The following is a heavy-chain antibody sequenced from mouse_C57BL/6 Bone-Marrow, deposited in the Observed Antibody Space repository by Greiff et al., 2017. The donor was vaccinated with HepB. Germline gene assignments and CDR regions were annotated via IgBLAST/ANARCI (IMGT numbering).Heavy chain of an antibody. CDR2: ISDGGSYT. CDR3: ARGYGYDDAWFAY. J-gene: IGHJ3*01. D-gene: IGHD2-2*01. CDR1: GFTFSSYA. V-gene: IGHV5-4*01. Sequence: DVQLVESGGGLVKPGGSLKLSCAASGFTFSSYAMSWVRQTPEKRLEWVATISDGGSYTYYPDNVKGRFTISRDNAKNNLYLQMSHLKSEDTAMYYCARGYGYDDAWFAYWGQGTLVTVSA.